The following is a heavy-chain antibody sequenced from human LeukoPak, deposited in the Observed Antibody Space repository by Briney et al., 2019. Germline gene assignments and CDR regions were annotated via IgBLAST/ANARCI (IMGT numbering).Heavy chain of an antibody. CDR3: ARDCVIVGAPCYDY. V-gene: IGHV3-21*01. Sequence: GGSLRLSCAASGFTFSSYSMNWVRQAPGKGLEWVSSISSSSSYIYYADSVKGRFTISRDNAKNSLYLQMNTLRAEDTAVYYCARDCVIVGAPCYDYWGQGTLVTVSS. CDR2: ISSSSSYI. D-gene: IGHD1-26*01. J-gene: IGHJ4*02. CDR1: GFTFSSYS.